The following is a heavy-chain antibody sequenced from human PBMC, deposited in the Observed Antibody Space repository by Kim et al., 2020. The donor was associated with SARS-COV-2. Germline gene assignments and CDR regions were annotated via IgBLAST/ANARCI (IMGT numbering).Heavy chain of an antibody. J-gene: IGHJ4*02. CDR3: ARSTRSGVDF. Sequence: TIYYADSVKGRFTISRNNAKNSLYLQMNSLRADDTAVYYWARSTRSGVDFWGQGTLVTVSS. V-gene: IGHV3-11*01. CDR2: TI.